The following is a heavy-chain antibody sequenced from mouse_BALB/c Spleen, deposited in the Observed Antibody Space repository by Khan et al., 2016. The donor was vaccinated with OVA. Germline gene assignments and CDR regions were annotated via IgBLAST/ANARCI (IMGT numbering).Heavy chain of an antibody. D-gene: IGHD2-14*01. CDR3: ARSTYRYAFVY. V-gene: IGHV3-8*02. CDR1: GDSITTVY. Sequence: VQLKQSGPSLVKPSQTLSLTCSVTGDSITTVYWNWIRKFPGNKLEYMGYIIYTGYTYYNPSLKSRISIPRHTSNNQYYLQLNSVTDEDTATYYCARSTYRYAFVYGGQGTLVTVSA. J-gene: IGHJ3*01. CDR2: IIYTGYT.